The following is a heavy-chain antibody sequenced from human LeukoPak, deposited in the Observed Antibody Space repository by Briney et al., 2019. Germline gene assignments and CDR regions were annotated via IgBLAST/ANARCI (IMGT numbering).Heavy chain of an antibody. Sequence: ASVKVSCKASGYTFTTYYMHWLRQAPGRGLEWMGIINLSGGSTTYAQKFQGRVTMTRDMSTSTVYMELSSLRSADTAVYYCAREGYCSGASCHSGAHFQHWGQGTLVTVSS. J-gene: IGHJ1*01. CDR2: INLSGGST. D-gene: IGHD2-15*01. CDR3: AREGYCSGASCHSGAHFQH. V-gene: IGHV1-46*01. CDR1: GYTFTTYY.